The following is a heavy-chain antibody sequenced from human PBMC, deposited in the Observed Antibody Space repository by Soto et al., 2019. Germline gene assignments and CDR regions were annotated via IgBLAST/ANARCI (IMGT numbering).Heavy chain of an antibody. Sequence: ASVKVSCKASGYTFTSYGISWVRQAPGQGLEWMGWISAYNGNTNYAQKLQGRVTMTTDTSASTAYMELSSLRSEDTAVYYCATPVLGSYSYGMHDSGQGTTVTVSS. CDR3: ATPVLGSYSYGMHD. J-gene: IGHJ6*02. CDR2: ISAYNGNT. D-gene: IGHD7-27*01. V-gene: IGHV1-18*01. CDR1: GYTFTSYG.